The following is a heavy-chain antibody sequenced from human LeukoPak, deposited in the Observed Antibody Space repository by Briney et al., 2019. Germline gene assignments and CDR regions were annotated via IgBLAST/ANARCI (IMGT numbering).Heavy chain of an antibody. CDR3: AKQFVDI. D-gene: IGHD5-24*01. J-gene: IGHJ5*02. Sequence: GGTLRLSCAASGFTFSNYAMNWVRQAPGKGLEWVSSISGSGDDPSYADSVKGRFTISRDNSRNTLYLQMNSLRAEDTAVYYCAKQFVDIWGQGTLVTVSS. CDR2: ISGSGDDP. V-gene: IGHV3-23*01. CDR1: GFTFSNYA.